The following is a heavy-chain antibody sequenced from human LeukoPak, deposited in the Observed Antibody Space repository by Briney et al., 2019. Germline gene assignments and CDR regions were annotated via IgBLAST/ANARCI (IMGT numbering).Heavy chain of an antibody. CDR3: ARERHLYYYYGMDV. CDR1: GFTFRSCE. Sequence: PGGSLRLSCAASGFTFRSCELSWVRQAPAKGPEWVSYISSSGSIIYYADSVKGRFTISRDSAKNSLYLRMNSLRAEDTAVYYCARERHLYYYYGMDVWGQGTTVTVSS. CDR2: ISSSGSII. D-gene: IGHD6-25*01. J-gene: IGHJ6*02. V-gene: IGHV3-48*03.